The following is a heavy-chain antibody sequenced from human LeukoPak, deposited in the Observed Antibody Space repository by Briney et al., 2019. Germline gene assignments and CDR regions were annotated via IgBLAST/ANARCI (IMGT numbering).Heavy chain of an antibody. CDR3: ARSGYYYDSSGMI. CDR1: GGSISSSSYY. V-gene: IGHV4-39*01. Sequence: SETLSLTCAVSGGSISSSSYYWGWIRQPPGKGLEWIGSIYYSGSTYYNPSLKSRVTISVDTSKNQFSLKLSSVTAADTAVYYCARSGYYYDSSGMIWGQGTLVTVSS. CDR2: IYYSGST. J-gene: IGHJ4*02. D-gene: IGHD3-22*01.